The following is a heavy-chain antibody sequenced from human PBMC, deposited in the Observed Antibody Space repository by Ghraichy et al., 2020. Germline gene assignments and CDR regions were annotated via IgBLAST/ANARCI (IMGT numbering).Heavy chain of an antibody. Sequence: GGSLRLSCAASGFTFSSYSMNWVRQAPGKGLEWVSYISSSSSTIYYADSVKGRFTISRDNAKNSLYLQMNSLRDEDTAVYYCARAVGQLARYYYYYYYMDVWGKGTTVTVSS. V-gene: IGHV3-48*02. CDR3: ARAVGQLARYYYYYYYMDV. D-gene: IGHD6-6*01. J-gene: IGHJ6*03. CDR2: ISSSSSTI. CDR1: GFTFSSYS.